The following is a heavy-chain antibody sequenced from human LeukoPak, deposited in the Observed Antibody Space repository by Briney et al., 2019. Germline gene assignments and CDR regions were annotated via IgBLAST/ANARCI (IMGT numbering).Heavy chain of an antibody. D-gene: IGHD1-26*01. J-gene: IGHJ4*02. CDR3: VRVTLGGSDY. Sequence: EGSLRLSCAASGFTFDDYGMSWVRQAPGKGLEWVSSINWNGGSTDYADSVKGRFTVSRNNAKNSLYLQMNSLRAEDTALYYCVRVTLGGSDYWGQGTLVTVSS. CDR1: GFTFDDYG. CDR2: INWNGGST. V-gene: IGHV3-20*04.